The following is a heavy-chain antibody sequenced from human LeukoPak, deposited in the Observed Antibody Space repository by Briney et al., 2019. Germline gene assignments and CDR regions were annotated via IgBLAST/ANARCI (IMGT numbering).Heavy chain of an antibody. Sequence: SETLSLTCTVSGGSISSYYWSWIRQPPGKGLEWIGYLYDSGSTNYNPSLKSRVTISVDTSKNQFSLKVSSVTAADTAIYYCARGDGYNEGFDYWGQGTLVTVSS. V-gene: IGHV4-59*01. D-gene: IGHD5-24*01. CDR3: ARGDGYNEGFDY. CDR1: GGSISSYY. CDR2: LYDSGST. J-gene: IGHJ4*02.